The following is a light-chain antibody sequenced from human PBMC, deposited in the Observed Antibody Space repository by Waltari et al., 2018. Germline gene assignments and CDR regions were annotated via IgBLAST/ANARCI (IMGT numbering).Light chain of an antibody. CDR2: GAS. Sequence: EIVITQSPATLSVFRGERATLSCRASQSIRSNLAWYQHKPGQAPRLLIYGASTRATGIPARFSGSGSGTEFTLTISSLQSEDFAVYFCQQYDNWLGTFGQGTKVEIK. J-gene: IGKJ1*01. CDR3: QQYDNWLGT. V-gene: IGKV3-15*01. CDR1: QSIRSN.